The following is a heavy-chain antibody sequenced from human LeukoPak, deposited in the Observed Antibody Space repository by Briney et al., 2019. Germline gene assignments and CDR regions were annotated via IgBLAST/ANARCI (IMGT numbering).Heavy chain of an antibody. Sequence: GGSLRLSCAASGFTFSSYEMNWVRQAPGKGLEWVSYISSSGSTIYYADSVKGRFTVSRDNSKNTLYLQMNSLRAEDTAVYYCAKSGSGSYYNGDYFDYWGQGTLVTVSS. V-gene: IGHV3-48*03. CDR1: GFTFSSYE. CDR2: ISSSGSTI. J-gene: IGHJ4*02. D-gene: IGHD3-10*01. CDR3: AKSGSGSYYNGDYFDY.